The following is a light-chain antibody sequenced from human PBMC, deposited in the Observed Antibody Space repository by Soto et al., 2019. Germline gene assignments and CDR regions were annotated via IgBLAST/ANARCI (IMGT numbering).Light chain of an antibody. CDR1: QTVSTN. V-gene: IGKV3-15*01. CDR2: DTS. J-gene: IGKJ4*01. CDR3: QQSSTSPFT. Sequence: IAVTQAPTIPSGSRRERANHYFRASQTVSTNLAWYQQKPGKAPRLLIFDTSTWPTGVPARFSGSRSGTEFTLTIRSLQSEDFAIYYCQQSSTSPFTFGGGTRLDIK.